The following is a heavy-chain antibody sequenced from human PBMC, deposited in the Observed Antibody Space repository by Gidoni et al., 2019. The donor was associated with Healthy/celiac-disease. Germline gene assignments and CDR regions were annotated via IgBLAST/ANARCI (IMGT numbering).Heavy chain of an antibody. CDR3: ARGYDYVWGSYRYTGTGVWFDP. D-gene: IGHD3-16*02. CDR2: INHSGST. Sequence: QVQLQQWGAGLLKPSETLSLTCAVYGGSFSGCYWSWIRQPPGKGLEGIGEINHSGSTNYNPSLKSRVTISVDTSKNQFSRKLSSVTAADTAVYYCARGYDYVWGSYRYTGTGVWFDPWGQGTLVTVSS. CDR1: GGSFSGCY. V-gene: IGHV4-34*01. J-gene: IGHJ5*02.